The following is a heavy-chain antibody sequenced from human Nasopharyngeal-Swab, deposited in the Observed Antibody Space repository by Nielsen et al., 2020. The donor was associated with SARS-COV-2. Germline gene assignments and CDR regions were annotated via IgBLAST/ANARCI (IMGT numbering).Heavy chain of an antibody. CDR1: GETFTRYF. CDR2: INPTGGST. CDR3: ARDHLTDYDSSGYLAVFDY. D-gene: IGHD3-22*01. J-gene: IGHJ4*02. Sequence: ASVKVSCKASGETFTRYFMHLVRQAPGQGLEWLGFINPTGGSTNYAQKFQGRVTITADESTSTAYMELSSLRSEDTAVYYCARDHLTDYDSSGYLAVFDYWGQGTLVTVSS. V-gene: IGHV1-46*01.